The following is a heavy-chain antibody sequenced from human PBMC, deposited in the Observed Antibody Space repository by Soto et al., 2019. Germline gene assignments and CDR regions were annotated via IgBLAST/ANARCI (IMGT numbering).Heavy chain of an antibody. CDR1: GGSVNITGHS. CDR3: ARVPIYYDISGFYHYGTFDI. CDR2: IYHSGTT. D-gene: IGHD3-22*01. V-gene: IGHV4-30-2*01. Sequence: TLSLSRSASGGSVNITGHSRRWIRQPTARGLQWIPYIYHSGTTYHTPSLKSRVTISLDRSNNHFYLKLSSVTAAETAMYYCARVPIYYDISGFYHYGTFDIWGQGTMVT. J-gene: IGHJ3*02.